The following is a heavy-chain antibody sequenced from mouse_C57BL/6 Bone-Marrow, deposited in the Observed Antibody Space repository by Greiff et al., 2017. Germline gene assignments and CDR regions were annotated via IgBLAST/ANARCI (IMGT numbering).Heavy chain of an antibody. CDR2: INPSNGGT. D-gene: IGHD1-1*01. CDR3: ARGNYYGSIYDYYAMDY. CDR1: GYTFTSYW. Sequence: VQLQQSGTELVKPGASVKLSCKASGYTFTSYWMHWVKQRPGQGLEWIGNINPSNGGTNYNEKFKGKATLTVDKSSSTAYMQLSSLTSEDSAVYYSARGNYYGSIYDYYAMDYWGQGTSVTVSS. V-gene: IGHV1-53*01. J-gene: IGHJ4*01.